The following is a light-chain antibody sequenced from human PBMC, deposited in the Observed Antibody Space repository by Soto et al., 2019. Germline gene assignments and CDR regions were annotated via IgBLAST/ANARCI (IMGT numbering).Light chain of an antibody. J-gene: IGKJ2*01. CDR1: QSVASN. CDR3: QQYHNWPPQYT. CDR2: GAS. V-gene: IGKV3-15*01. Sequence: IVMTQSPASLSVSPGDGATLSCRASQSVASNVAWYQQKPGQGPRLLIHGASTRAAGVPARFSGSGSGTDFTLTISSLQSEDFAVYYCQQYHNWPPQYTFGQGTKVQIK.